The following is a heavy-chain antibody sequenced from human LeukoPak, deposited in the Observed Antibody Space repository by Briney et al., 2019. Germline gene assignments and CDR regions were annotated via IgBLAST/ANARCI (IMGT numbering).Heavy chain of an antibody. V-gene: IGHV3-30*03. CDR2: VASDGRNK. CDR3: ARGPLHGAFDY. CDR1: GFTVSSNY. D-gene: IGHD4-17*01. J-gene: IGHJ4*02. Sequence: PGGSLRLSCAASGFTVSSNYVSWVRQAPGKGLEWVAHVASDGRNKYYADSVQGRFTGSRDNSKNTVYLQTNSLRADDTAVYYCARGPLHGAFDYWGQGTLVTVSS.